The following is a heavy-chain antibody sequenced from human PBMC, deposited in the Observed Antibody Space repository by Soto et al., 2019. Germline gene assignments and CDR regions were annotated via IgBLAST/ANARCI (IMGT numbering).Heavy chain of an antibody. V-gene: IGHV3-33*01. J-gene: IGHJ4*02. CDR2: IWVDGSHK. Sequence: QVHLVESGGGVVQPGRSLRLSCAVSGLTFSRHGMHWVRQAPGKGLEWVALIWVDGSHKYYADSVNGRFTISRDNSKNTLYLQTSSPRAEDTAVYLCARHYIDGWLDHWGQGTLVTVSS. D-gene: IGHD6-19*01. CDR1: GLTFSRHG. CDR3: ARHYIDGWLDH.